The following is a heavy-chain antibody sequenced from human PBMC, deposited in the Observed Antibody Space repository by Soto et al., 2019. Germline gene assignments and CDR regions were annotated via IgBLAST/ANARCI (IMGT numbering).Heavy chain of an antibody. CDR2: IKQDGSEK. V-gene: IGHV3-7*01. D-gene: IGHD3-3*01. J-gene: IGHJ4*02. CDR3: ARTLRFLEWLLSD. Sequence: PGGSLRISFAACGYTFSSYWMSWVRQAPGKGLEWVANIKQDGSEKYYVDSVKGRFTISRDNAKNSLYLQMNSLRAEDTAVYYCARTLRFLEWLLSDWGQGTLVTVSS. CDR1: GYTFSSYW.